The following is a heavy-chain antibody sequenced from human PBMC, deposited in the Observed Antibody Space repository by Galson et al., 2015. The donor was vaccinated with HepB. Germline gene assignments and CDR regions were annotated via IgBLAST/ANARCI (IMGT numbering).Heavy chain of an antibody. D-gene: IGHD6-6*01. Sequence: SVKVSCKASGYTFTSYDINWVRQATGQGLEWMGWMNPNSGNTGYAQKFQGRVTMTRNTSISTAYMELSSLRSEDTAVYYCARPQYSSSSYYYYYYMDVWGKGTTVTVSS. J-gene: IGHJ6*03. CDR1: GYTFTSYD. CDR3: ARPQYSSSSYYYYYYMDV. CDR2: MNPNSGNT. V-gene: IGHV1-8*01.